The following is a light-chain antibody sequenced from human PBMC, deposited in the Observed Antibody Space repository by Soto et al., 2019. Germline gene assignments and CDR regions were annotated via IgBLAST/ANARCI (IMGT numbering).Light chain of an antibody. CDR2: GAS. J-gene: IGKJ3*01. V-gene: IGKV3-20*01. Sequence: EIVLTQSPGTLSLSPGERATLSCRASQRVSGSSLAWYQQKPGQAPRLLTYGASSRSTGLPDRISGSGSGTDVTLTISRLEPEDFAEYYCQQYGSSPFPFGPGTKLDIK. CDR3: QQYGSSPFP. CDR1: QRVSGSS.